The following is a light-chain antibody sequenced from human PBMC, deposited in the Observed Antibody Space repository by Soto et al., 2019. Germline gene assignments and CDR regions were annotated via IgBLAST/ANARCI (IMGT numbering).Light chain of an antibody. CDR3: QQRDTWPPLYT. Sequence: EIVLTQSPATLSLSPGERATLSCRASQSITTSFAWYQQKPGQAPRLLIYGTSNRAPGIPARFSGSGSGTDFTLTISTLEPEDLAVYDCQQRDTWPPLYTFGPGTKVEFK. J-gene: IGKJ3*01. V-gene: IGKV3-11*01. CDR1: QSITTS. CDR2: GTS.